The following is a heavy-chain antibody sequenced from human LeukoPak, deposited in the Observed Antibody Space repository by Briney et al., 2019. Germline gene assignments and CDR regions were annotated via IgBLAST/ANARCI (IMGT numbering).Heavy chain of an antibody. CDR2: ISYDGSNK. CDR3: AKEGIYGSGSYYDAFDI. V-gene: IGHV3-30-3*01. CDR1: GFTFSSYA. J-gene: IGHJ3*02. D-gene: IGHD3-10*01. Sequence: SGGSLRLSCAASGFTFSSYAMHWVRQAPGKGLEWVAVISYDGSNKYYADSVKGRFTISRDNSKNTLYLQMNSLRAEDTAVYYCAKEGIYGSGSYYDAFDIWGQGTMVTVSS.